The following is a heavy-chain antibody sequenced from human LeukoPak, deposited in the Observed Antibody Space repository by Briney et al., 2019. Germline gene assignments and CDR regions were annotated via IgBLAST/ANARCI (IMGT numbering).Heavy chain of an antibody. CDR1: GGSNRNYH. D-gene: IGHD3-22*01. J-gene: IGHJ3*02. CDR2: IYYGGST. CDR3: ARDYYDSSGYDAFDI. V-gene: IGHV4-59*01. Sequence: PSGTLSLTFTVSGGSNRNYHWHGIRPPPARELDGMGDIYYGGSTNYNHSLHMRVTISVYTSKNQFSLKLSSVSAADTAVYYCARDYYDSSGYDAFDIWGQGTMVTVSS.